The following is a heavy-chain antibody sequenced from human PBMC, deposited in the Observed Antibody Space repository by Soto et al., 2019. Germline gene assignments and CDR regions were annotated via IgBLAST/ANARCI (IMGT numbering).Heavy chain of an antibody. V-gene: IGHV3-30*04. D-gene: IGHD6-19*01. CDR2: ISSDGSDN. CDR1: GFTFSSYA. CDR3: ARDDRAAVAGSYKYYGVDV. J-gene: IGHJ6*02. Sequence: GGSLRLSCAASGFTFSSYAMHWVRQAPGKGLEWVASISSDGSDNHYADSVKGRLTISRDNSKNTLFLQMDSLRPEDTAMYYCARDDRAAVAGSYKYYGVDVWGQGTTVTVSS.